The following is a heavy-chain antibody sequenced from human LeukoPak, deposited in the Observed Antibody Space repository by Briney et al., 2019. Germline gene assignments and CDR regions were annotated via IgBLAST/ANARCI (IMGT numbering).Heavy chain of an antibody. V-gene: IGHV3-21*01. Sequence: GGSLRLSCAASGFTFSSYSMNWVRQAPGKGLEWVSSISSSSSYIYYADSVKGRFTISRDNAKNSLYLQMNSLRAEDTAVYYCARVVGGQLNADLDYWGQGTLVTVSS. CDR3: ARVVGGQLNADLDY. CDR2: ISSSSSYI. D-gene: IGHD2-15*01. CDR1: GFTFSSYS. J-gene: IGHJ4*02.